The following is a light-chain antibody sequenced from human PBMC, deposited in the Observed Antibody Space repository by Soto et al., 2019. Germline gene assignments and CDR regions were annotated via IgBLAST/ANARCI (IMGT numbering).Light chain of an antibody. J-gene: IGKJ5*01. V-gene: IGKV3D-20*01. CDR1: ESVSSNQ. CDR2: DAS. Sequence: EIVLTQSPATLSLSPGEGAALSCGASESVSSNQLAWYQQKPGLAPRLLIYDASSRASGIPERFSGSGSGTGFSLTISSLEPEDSAVYYCQQYGSSPITFGQGTRLEIK. CDR3: QQYGSSPIT.